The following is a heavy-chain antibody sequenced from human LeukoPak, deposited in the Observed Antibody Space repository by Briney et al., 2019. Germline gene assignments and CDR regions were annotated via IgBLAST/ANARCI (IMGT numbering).Heavy chain of an antibody. Sequence: GGAVRLSCVASLFTLRSYSMKWLRQAPAKGLEWVSSISRSSSDTYYAASVKGRFTTSRDNAKNSLYLQMNSLRVEDTAIYYCARVFCRITAGYGSPWGQGILVTVSS. CDR1: LFTLRSYS. CDR3: ARVFCRITAGYGSP. D-gene: IGHD3-10*01. CDR2: ISRSSSDT. J-gene: IGHJ5*02. V-gene: IGHV3-21*01.